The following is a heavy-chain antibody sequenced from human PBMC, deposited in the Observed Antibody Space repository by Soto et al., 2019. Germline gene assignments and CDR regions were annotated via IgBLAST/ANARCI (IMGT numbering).Heavy chain of an antibody. CDR2: ISYDGSNK. Sequence: GGSLRLSCAASGFTFSSYGMHWVRQAPGKGLEWVAVISYDGSNKYYADSVKGRFTISRDNSKNTLYLQMNSLRAEDTAVYYCANADIWTGLSLDYWGQGTMGTVSS. J-gene: IGHJ4*02. V-gene: IGHV3-30*18. CDR3: ANADIWTGLSLDY. CDR1: GFTFSSYG. D-gene: IGHD3-9*01.